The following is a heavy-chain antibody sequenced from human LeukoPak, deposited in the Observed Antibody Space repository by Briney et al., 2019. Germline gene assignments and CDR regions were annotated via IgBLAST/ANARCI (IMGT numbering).Heavy chain of an antibody. CDR1: GASISSDDYY. Sequence: SETLSLTCTVSGASISSDDYYWSWIRQPPGKGLEWIGYMSHSGSSYYSPSLKGRLTMPLDTSKNQFSLKLSSVTAADTAVYYCARDELYYDSSGYYYGVPDYWGQGTLVTVSS. D-gene: IGHD3-22*01. CDR2: MSHSGSS. V-gene: IGHV4-30-4*01. CDR3: ARDELYYDSSGYYYGVPDY. J-gene: IGHJ4*02.